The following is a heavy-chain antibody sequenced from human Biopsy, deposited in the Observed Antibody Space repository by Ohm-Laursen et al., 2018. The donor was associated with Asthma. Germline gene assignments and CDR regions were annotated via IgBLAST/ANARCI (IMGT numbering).Heavy chain of an antibody. V-gene: IGHV5-10-1*01. D-gene: IGHD6-13*01. J-gene: IGHJ3*02. CDR2: LDPSDSYT. Sequence: ESLRISCKGSGYSFTGYWITWVRQMPGKGLEWMGRLDPSDSYTNYRPSFQGHVTITADKSISTAYLQWSSLKASDTAIYYCARGEGGYSFDIWGQGTMVTVSS. CDR3: ARGEGGYSFDI. CDR1: GYSFTGYW.